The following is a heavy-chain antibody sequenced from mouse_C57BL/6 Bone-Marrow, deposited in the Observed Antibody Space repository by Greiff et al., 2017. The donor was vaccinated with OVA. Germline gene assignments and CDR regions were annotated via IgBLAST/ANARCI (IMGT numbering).Heavy chain of an antibody. V-gene: IGHV2-2*01. CDR2: IWSGGST. Sequence: VQLQQSGPGLVQPSQSLSITCTVSGFSLTSYGVHWVRQSPGKGLEWLGVIWSGGSTDYNAAFISRLSISKDNSKSQVFFKMNSLQAADTAIYYCAREISYYGKLYYFDYWGQGTTLTVSS. D-gene: IGHD2-1*01. CDR3: AREISYYGKLYYFDY. J-gene: IGHJ2*01. CDR1: GFSLTSYG.